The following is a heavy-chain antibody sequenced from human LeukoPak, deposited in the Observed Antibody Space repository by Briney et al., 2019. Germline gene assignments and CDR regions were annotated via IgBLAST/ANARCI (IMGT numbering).Heavy chain of an antibody. Sequence: PGGSLRLSCAASGFTFSSNWMSWVRQAPGKGLEWVANIKEDGSQKYYVDSVKGRFTISRDNAKNSLYLQMNSLRVEDTAVYYCARNGRSGDYWGQGTLVTISS. J-gene: IGHJ4*02. CDR2: IKEDGSQK. D-gene: IGHD3-10*01. V-gene: IGHV3-7*01. CDR3: ARNGRSGDY. CDR1: GFTFSSNW.